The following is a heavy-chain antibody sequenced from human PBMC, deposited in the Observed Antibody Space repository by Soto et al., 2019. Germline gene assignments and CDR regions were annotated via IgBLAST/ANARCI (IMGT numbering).Heavy chain of an antibody. V-gene: IGHV3-23*01. CDR1: GFTFSSYA. D-gene: IGHD3-3*01. J-gene: IGHJ6*02. CDR3: AKAVVDFWSGYYSYNGLRIGMDV. Sequence: GGSLRLSCAASGFTFSSYAMSWVRQAPGKGLEWVSAISGSGGSTYYADSVKGRFTISRDNSKNTLYLQMNSLRAEDTAVYYCAKAVVDFWSGYYSYNGLRIGMDVWGQGTTVTVSS. CDR2: ISGSGGST.